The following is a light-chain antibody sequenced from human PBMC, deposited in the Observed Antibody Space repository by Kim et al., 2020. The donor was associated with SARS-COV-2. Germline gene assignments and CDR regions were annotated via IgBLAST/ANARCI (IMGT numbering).Light chain of an antibody. V-gene: IGKV4-1*01. CDR2: WAS. CDR3: QQYYSTPYT. CDR1: HSVLHSSNNQNY. J-gene: IGKJ2*01. Sequence: RAAINCKSRHSVLHSSNNQNYLAWYQQKPGHPPKLLIYWASTRQSGVPDRFSGGGSGTDFTLTINSLQAEDVAVYYCQQYYSTPYTFGQGTKLEI.